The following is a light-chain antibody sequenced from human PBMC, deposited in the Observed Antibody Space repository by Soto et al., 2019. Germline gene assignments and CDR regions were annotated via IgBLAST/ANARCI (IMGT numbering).Light chain of an antibody. Sequence: EIVMTQSPATLSVSPGERATLSCWASQSVGSSLAWYQQRPGQAPRLLIYGASTRATGIPARFIGSGSGTEFTLTISSLQSEDFAVYYCQQHNIWPPWTFGQGTKV. V-gene: IGKV3-15*01. J-gene: IGKJ1*01. CDR1: QSVGSS. CDR2: GAS. CDR3: QQHNIWPPWT.